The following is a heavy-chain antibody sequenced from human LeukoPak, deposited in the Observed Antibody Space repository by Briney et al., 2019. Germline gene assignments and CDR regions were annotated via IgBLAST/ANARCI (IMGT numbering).Heavy chain of an antibody. V-gene: IGHV4-31*03. CDR3: ARLEMATMVFDY. D-gene: IGHD5-24*01. CDR1: GGSISSGGYY. Sequence: SETLSLTCTVSGGSISSGGYYWSWIRQHPGKGLEWIGYIYYSGSTYYNPSLKSRVTISVDTSKNQFSLKLSSVTAADTAVYYCARLEMATMVFDYWGQGTLVTVSS. CDR2: IYYSGST. J-gene: IGHJ4*02.